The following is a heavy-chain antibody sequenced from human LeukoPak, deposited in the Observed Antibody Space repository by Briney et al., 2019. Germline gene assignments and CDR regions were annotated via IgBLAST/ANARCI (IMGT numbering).Heavy chain of an antibody. D-gene: IGHD1-26*01. CDR1: GYTFSKYW. V-gene: IGHV5-51*01. Sequence: GESLKISCQGSGYTFSKYWIGWVRQMPGKGLEWMGIIYPPDSDTKYSPSLRGQVTMSVDKSTDTAYLQWSSLKASDTAMYYCARPGVGAAYYFDSWGQGTLVTVSS. J-gene: IGHJ4*02. CDR3: ARPGVGAAYYFDS. CDR2: IYPPDSDT.